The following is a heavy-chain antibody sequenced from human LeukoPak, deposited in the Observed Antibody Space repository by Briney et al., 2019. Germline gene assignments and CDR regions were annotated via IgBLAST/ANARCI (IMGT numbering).Heavy chain of an antibody. Sequence: GGSLRLSCAASEFTFSSYSMNWVRQAPGKGLEWVSAIDSSGSYTWYDDSVKGRFTISRDNSKNTLYLQMNSLRAEDAAVYYCAKGSAGGRPYYFDYWGQGTLVPVSS. J-gene: IGHJ4*02. CDR1: EFTFSSYS. V-gene: IGHV3-23*05. CDR2: IDSSGSYT. D-gene: IGHD6-13*01. CDR3: AKGSAGGRPYYFDY.